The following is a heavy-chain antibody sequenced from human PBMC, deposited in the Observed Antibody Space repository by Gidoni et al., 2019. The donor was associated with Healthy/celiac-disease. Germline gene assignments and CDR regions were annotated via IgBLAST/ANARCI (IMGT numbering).Heavy chain of an antibody. CDR2: IRSSGSTI. D-gene: IGHD2-15*01. CDR3: ARGAPWEVVAARVDY. Sequence: EVQLVESGGGLVQPGGSLRLSCAASRFTFSSYEMNWVSQAPGKGLEWVSYIRSSGSTIYYADSVKGRFTISRDNAKNSLYLQMNSLRAEDTAVYYCARGAPWEVVAARVDYWGQGTLVTVSS. J-gene: IGHJ4*02. V-gene: IGHV3-48*03. CDR1: RFTFSSYE.